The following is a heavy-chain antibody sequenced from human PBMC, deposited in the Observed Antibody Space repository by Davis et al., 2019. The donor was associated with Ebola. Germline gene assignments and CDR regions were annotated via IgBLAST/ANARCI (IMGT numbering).Heavy chain of an antibody. Sequence: ASVKVSCKASGYTLTDYQMHWVRQAPGRGLEWMGGINPISGDTNYAEKFQGRVTMTRDTSISTVYMELSRLRSDDTAVYYCARDHTRLWFGELLFPAHHWFDPWGQGTLVTVSS. CDR3: ARDHTRLWFGELLFPAHHWFDP. CDR2: INPISGDT. CDR1: GYTLTDYQ. J-gene: IGHJ5*02. D-gene: IGHD3-10*01. V-gene: IGHV1-2*02.